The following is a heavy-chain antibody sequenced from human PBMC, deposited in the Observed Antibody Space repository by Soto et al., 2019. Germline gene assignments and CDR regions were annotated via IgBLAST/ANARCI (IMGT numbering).Heavy chain of an antibody. D-gene: IGHD6-13*01. CDR1: GCYIITVFN. CDR3: VASLAASGLNWLDP. CDR2: IFANGHT. Sequence: SETMSLWCAVSGCYIITVFNLAWIRQPHGKGLEWIGLIFANGHTDYNPSLKSRVTISVDASKNQFSLRLTSMTAADTAVYYCVASLAASGLNWLDPWGRGTLVTVSS. J-gene: IGHJ5*02. V-gene: IGHV4-38-2*01.